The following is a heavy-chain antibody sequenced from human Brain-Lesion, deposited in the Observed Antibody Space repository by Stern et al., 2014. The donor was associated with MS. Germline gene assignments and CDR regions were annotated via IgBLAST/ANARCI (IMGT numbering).Heavy chain of an antibody. CDR3: ARDQRGITIFGVVTDYYYLGMDV. D-gene: IGHD3-3*01. CDR2: SNPHTGGP. Sequence: QVQLVQSGAEVKKPGASVTVSCKTSGYIFTGYYIHWVRQAPGQGLEWMAWSNPHTGGPKYAQKFQDRVPMSRDKSISQHYVEMRSLTSDDTAVYYCARDQRGITIFGVVTDYYYLGMDVWGQGTTVTVSS. CDR1: GYIFTGYY. V-gene: IGHV1-2*02. J-gene: IGHJ6*02.